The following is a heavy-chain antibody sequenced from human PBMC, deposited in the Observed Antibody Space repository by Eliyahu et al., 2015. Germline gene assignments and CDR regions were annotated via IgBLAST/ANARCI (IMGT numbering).Heavy chain of an antibody. CDR3: ARTHAVGVISNVDH. CDR1: RGYLSSSPYY. J-gene: IGHJ4*02. Sequence: QLQLQESGPGLVKPSETLSLTCTVXRGYLSSSPYYWGWIRQPPGKGLEWIGSIYYSGTTYYNPSLKSRLTISVDTSKNQFSLNLRSVTAADTAMYYCARTHAVGVISNVDHWGQGTLVTVSS. D-gene: IGHD3-10*01. V-gene: IGHV4-39*01. CDR2: IYYSGTT.